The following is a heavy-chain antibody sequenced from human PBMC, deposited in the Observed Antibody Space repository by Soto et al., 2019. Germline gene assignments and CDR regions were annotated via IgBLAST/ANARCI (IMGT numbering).Heavy chain of an antibody. CDR1: GFTFSSYA. CDR2: ISGSGGST. CDR3: ATYYYDSSGYYPWYYYYGMDV. D-gene: IGHD3-22*01. Sequence: EVQLLESGGGLVQPGGSLRLSCAASGFTFSSYAMSWVRQAPGKGLEWVSAISGSGGSTYYADSVKGRFTISRDNSKNTLYLQMNSLRAEDTAVYYCATYYYDSSGYYPWYYYYGMDVWGQGTTVTVSS. V-gene: IGHV3-23*01. J-gene: IGHJ6*02.